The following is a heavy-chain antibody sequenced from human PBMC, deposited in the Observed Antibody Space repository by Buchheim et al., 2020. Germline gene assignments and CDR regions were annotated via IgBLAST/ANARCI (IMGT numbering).Heavy chain of an antibody. J-gene: IGHJ4*02. CDR3: AGVVYDNYVPDY. Sequence: EVQLVESGGGLVQPGGSLRLSCVASRFTFSSYSMNWVRQAPGKGLEWVSYISSSSSTIYYADSVKGRFTISRDNAKNSLYLQMNGLRAEDTAVYYCAGVVYDNYVPDYWGQGTL. CDR2: ISSSSSTI. V-gene: IGHV3-48*01. D-gene: IGHD3-9*01. CDR1: RFTFSSYS.